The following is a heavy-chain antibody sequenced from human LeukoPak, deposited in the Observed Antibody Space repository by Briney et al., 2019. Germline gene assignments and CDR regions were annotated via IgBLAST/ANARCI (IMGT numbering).Heavy chain of an antibody. CDR2: IKQDGSEK. Sequence: GGSLRLSCAASGFTFSSYWMSWVRQAPGKGPERVANIKQDGSEKYYVDSVKGRFTISRDNAKNSLYLQMNSLRAEDTAVYYCARSLGYCSSTSCYPTGWFDPWGQGTLVTVSS. J-gene: IGHJ5*02. CDR1: GFTFSSYW. V-gene: IGHV3-7*01. D-gene: IGHD2-2*01. CDR3: ARSLGYCSSTSCYPTGWFDP.